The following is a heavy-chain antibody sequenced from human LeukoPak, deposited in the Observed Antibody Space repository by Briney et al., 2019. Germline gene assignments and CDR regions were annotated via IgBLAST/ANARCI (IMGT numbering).Heavy chain of an antibody. J-gene: IGHJ6*03. V-gene: IGHV4-38-2*02. CDR3: ARHLGYCSSTSCYLRNYYYYYMDV. D-gene: IGHD2-2*01. CDR2: IYHSGST. Sequence: PSETLSLTCTVSGYSISSGYYWGWIRQPPGKGLEWIGSIYHSGSTYYNPSLKSRVTISVDTSKNQFSLKLSSVTAADTAVYYCARHLGYCSSTSCYLRNYYYYYMDVWGKGTTVTISS. CDR1: GYSISSGYY.